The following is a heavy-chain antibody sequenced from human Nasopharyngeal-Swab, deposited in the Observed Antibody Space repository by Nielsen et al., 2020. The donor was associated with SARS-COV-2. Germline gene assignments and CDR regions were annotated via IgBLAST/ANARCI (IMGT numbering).Heavy chain of an antibody. J-gene: IGHJ4*02. Sequence: GEPLKISCAASGFNFNDFGMHWVRQAPGKGLEWVAVIWSDGSHENHVDSVKGRFTISRDNSKDALFLQMNSLRVEDTAVYYCARGPGVSRHDYWGQGALVTVSS. V-gene: IGHV3-33*01. D-gene: IGHD2-8*01. CDR2: IWSDGSHE. CDR1: GFNFNDFG. CDR3: ARGPGVSRHDY.